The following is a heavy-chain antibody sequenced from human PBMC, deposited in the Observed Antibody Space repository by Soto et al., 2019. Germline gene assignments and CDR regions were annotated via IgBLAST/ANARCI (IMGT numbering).Heavy chain of an antibody. CDR3: ARGPLLLGGMDV. V-gene: IGHV3-33*01. CDR1: GFTFSSYG. D-gene: IGHD3-10*01. J-gene: IGHJ6*02. CDR2: IWYDGSNK. Sequence: QVQLVESGGGVVQPGRSLRLSCAASGFTFSSYGMHWVRQAPGKGLEWVGVIWYDGSNKYYADSVKGRFTISRDNSKNTLYLQMNSLRAEDTAVYYCARGPLLLGGMDVWGQGTTVTVSS.